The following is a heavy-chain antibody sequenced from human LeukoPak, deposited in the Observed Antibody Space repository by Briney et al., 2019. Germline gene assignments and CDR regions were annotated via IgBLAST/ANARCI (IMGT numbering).Heavy chain of an antibody. D-gene: IGHD5-18*01. J-gene: IGHJ4*02. CDR3: ARGVYSYGPRSGYFDY. Sequence: SETLSLTCAVYGGSFSGYYWSWIRQHPGKGLEWIGSIYYSGSTYYNPSLKSRVTISVDTSKNQFSLKLSSVTAADTAVYYCARGVYSYGPRSGYFDYWGQGTLVTVSS. V-gene: IGHV4-34*01. CDR1: GGSFSGYY. CDR2: IYYSGST.